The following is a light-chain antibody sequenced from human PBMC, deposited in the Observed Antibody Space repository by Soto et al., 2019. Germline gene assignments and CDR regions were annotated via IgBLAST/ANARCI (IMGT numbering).Light chain of an antibody. CDR1: SSNIGAGYD. J-gene: IGLJ3*02. CDR2: GNS. CDR3: QSYDSSLSGWV. V-gene: IGLV1-40*01. Sequence: QPVLTQPPSVSGAPGQRVTISCTESSSNIGAGYDVLWYQQLPGTAPKLLIYGNSNRPSGVPDRFSGSKSGTSAPLAITGLQAEDEADYYCQSYDSSLSGWVFGGGTQLTVL.